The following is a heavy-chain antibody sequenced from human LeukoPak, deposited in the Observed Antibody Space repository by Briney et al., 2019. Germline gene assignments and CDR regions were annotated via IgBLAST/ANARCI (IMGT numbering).Heavy chain of an antibody. J-gene: IGHJ4*02. CDR1: GGSFSGYY. CDR2: INHSGST. Sequence: SETLSLTCAVYGGSFSGYYWSWIRPPPGKGLEWIGEINHSGSTNYNPSLKSRVTISVDTSKNQFSLKLSSVTAADTAVYYCAATDALLYYFDYWGQGTLVTVSS. CDR3: AATDALLYYFDY. D-gene: IGHD1-14*01. V-gene: IGHV4-34*01.